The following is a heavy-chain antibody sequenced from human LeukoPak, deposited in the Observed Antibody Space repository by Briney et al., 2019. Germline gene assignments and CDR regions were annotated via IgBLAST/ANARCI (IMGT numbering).Heavy chain of an antibody. CDR1: GGSISSSSYY. CDR2: IYYSGST. V-gene: IGHV4-39*02. CDR3: ARESCSSTSCSNWFDP. J-gene: IGHJ5*02. Sequence: PSETLSPTCTVSGGSISSSSYYWGWIRRPPGKGLEWIGSIYYSGSTYYNPSLKSRVTISVDTSKNQFSLKLSSVTAADTAVYYCARESCSSTSCSNWFDPWGQGTLVTVSS. D-gene: IGHD2-2*01.